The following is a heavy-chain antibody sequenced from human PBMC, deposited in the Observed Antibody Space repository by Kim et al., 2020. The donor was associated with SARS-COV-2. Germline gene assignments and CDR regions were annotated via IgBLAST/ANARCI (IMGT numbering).Heavy chain of an antibody. CDR3: AREGVIADDAFDF. V-gene: IGHV1-2*04. D-gene: IGHD2-15*01. CDR2: IKPDTGDT. J-gene: IGHJ3*01. CDR1: GYRFGDHW. Sequence: ASVKVSCKTSGYRFGDHWIHWVRQAPGQRPEWMGWIKPDTGDTRYSRKYQGWVTITRDTSMNTVYMELKSLKSDDTAVYFCAREGVIADDAFDFWGQGTM.